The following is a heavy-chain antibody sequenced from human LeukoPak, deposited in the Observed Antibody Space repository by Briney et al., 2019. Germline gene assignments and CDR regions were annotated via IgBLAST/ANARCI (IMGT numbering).Heavy chain of an antibody. Sequence: GGSLRLSCTASGFIFRSYGMHWVRQVPGKGLEWVAITWYDGDKKHYADSVKGRFTISRDNSNNMLYLQMNSLRVEDTAVYYCARDGYYDFLTGCIDSWGQGTLVTVSS. V-gene: IGHV3-33*01. CDR2: TWYDGDKK. CDR1: GFIFRSYG. J-gene: IGHJ4*02. D-gene: IGHD3-9*01. CDR3: ARDGYYDFLTGCIDS.